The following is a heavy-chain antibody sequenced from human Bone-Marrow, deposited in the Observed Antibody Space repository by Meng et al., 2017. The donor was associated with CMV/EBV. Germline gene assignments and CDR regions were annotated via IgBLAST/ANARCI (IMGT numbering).Heavy chain of an antibody. J-gene: IGHJ5*02. D-gene: IGHD2-2*01. CDR1: GYTFTGNF. V-gene: IGHV1-2*02. CDR2: INPNSGGI. Sequence: ASVKVSCKASGYTFTGNFIHWVRQAPGQGLEWMGWINPNSGGINLAQKFQGRVTMTRDTSFNTAYMDLRTLKSDDTAVYYCARGSTSRVAQLLLDWFDPWGQGTLVTVSS. CDR3: ARGSTSRVAQLLLDWFDP.